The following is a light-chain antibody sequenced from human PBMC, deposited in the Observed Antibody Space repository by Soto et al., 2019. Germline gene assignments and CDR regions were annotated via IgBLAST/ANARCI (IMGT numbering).Light chain of an antibody. V-gene: IGKV4-1*01. Sequence: DIVMTQSPDSLAVSLGERATINCKSSQSVLYSSNNKNYLAWYQQKPGQPPKLLIYWASTRESGVPDRFSGSGSVTDFTLTISSLQAEDVAVYYCQQHYRTPYTFGQGTKLEIK. CDR1: QSVLYSSNNKNY. CDR3: QQHYRTPYT. CDR2: WAS. J-gene: IGKJ2*01.